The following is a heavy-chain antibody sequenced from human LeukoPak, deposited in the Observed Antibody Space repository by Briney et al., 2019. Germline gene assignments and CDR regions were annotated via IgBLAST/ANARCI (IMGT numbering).Heavy chain of an antibody. CDR2: INHSGST. V-gene: IGHV4-34*01. D-gene: IGHD6-6*01. J-gene: IGHJ4*02. Sequence: PSETLSLTCAVYGGSFSDYYWSWIRQPPGKGLEWIGEINHSGSTDYNPSLKSRVTISVDTSKNQFSLKLSSVTAADTAVYYCARHDAGIAARPFDNWGQGTLVTVSS. CDR1: GGSFSDYY. CDR3: ARHDAGIAARPFDN.